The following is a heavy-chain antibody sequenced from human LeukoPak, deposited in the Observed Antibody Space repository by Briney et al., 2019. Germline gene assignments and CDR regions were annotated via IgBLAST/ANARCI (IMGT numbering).Heavy chain of an antibody. CDR3: AREGGYGDTLTHFQH. Sequence: PSETLSLTCTVSGGSISSSSYYWGWIRQPPGKGLEWIGSIYYSGSTYYNPSLKSRVTISVDTSKNQFSLKLSSVTAADTAVYYCAREGGYGDTLTHFQHWGQGTLVTVSS. CDR2: IYYSGST. J-gene: IGHJ1*01. D-gene: IGHD4-17*01. V-gene: IGHV4-39*02. CDR1: GGSISSSSYY.